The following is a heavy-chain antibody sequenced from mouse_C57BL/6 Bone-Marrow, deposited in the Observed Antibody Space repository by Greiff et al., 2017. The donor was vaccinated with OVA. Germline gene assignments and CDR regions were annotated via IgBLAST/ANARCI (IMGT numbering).Heavy chain of an antibody. V-gene: IGHV1-50*01. CDR1: GYTFTSYW. CDR2: IDPSDSYT. D-gene: IGHD1-1*01. Sequence: QVQLQQPGAELVKPGASVKLSCKASGYTFTSYWMQWVKQRPGQGLEWIGEIDPSDSYTNYNQKFKGKATLTVDTSSSTAYMQLSSLTSEDSAVDYGARDYCYWYFDDWGTGTTVTVSA. CDR3: ARDYCYWYFDD. J-gene: IGHJ1*03.